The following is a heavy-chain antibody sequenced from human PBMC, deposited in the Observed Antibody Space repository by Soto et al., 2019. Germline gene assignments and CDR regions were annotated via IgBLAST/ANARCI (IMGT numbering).Heavy chain of an antibody. Sequence: GGSLRLSCAASGFTFSNYRMTWVRQAPGKGLEWVANIKQDGSEKYSVDSVKGRFTISRDNAKNSLYLQMNSLRAEDTAVYYCASGRDYCGMDVWGPGTTVTVSS. CDR3: ASGRDYCGMDV. CDR2: IKQDGSEK. V-gene: IGHV3-7*02. J-gene: IGHJ6*02. CDR1: GFTFSNYR.